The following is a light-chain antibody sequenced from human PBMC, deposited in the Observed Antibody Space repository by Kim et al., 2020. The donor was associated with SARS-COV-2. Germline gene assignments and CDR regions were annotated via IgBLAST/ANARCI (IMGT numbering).Light chain of an antibody. CDR3: QQYHNWPPRT. Sequence: SPGDRITLSCRASQRISSDLAWYQQKPGQAPRLLIYGASTRATDIPVRFSGSGSGTEFTLTISSLQSEDFAVYYCQQYHNWPPRTFGQGTKVDIK. J-gene: IGKJ1*01. CDR1: QRISSD. CDR2: GAS. V-gene: IGKV3-15*01.